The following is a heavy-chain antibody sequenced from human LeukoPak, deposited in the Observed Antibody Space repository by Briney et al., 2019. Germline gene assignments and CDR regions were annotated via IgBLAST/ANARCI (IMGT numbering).Heavy chain of an antibody. CDR2: IYYSGST. V-gene: IGHV4-30-4*01. D-gene: IGHD2-2*01. CDR3: ARVVPAATQFDY. Sequence: SQTLSLTCTVSGGSISSGDYYWSWIRQPPGKGLEWIGYIYYSGSTYYNPSHKSRVTISVDTSKNQFSLKLSSVTAADTAVYYCARVVPAATQFDYWGQGTLVTVSS. CDR1: GGSISSGDYY. J-gene: IGHJ4*02.